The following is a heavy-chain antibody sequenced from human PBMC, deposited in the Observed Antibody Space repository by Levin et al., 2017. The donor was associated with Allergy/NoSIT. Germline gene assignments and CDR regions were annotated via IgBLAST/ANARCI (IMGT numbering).Heavy chain of an antibody. J-gene: IGHJ6*02. Sequence: PSETLSLTCAVSGASFISDDLWTWIRQPPGKGLEWIGEINHSGSTDYSPSLKSRVTISIDTSKNHFSLNVTSVTAADTAVYYCARVSKFQWRPPYYYYALDVWGQGTTVTVSS. CDR2: INHSGST. CDR1: GASFISDDL. V-gene: IGHV4-34*01. D-gene: IGHD6-19*01. CDR3: ARVSKFQWRPPYYYYALDV.